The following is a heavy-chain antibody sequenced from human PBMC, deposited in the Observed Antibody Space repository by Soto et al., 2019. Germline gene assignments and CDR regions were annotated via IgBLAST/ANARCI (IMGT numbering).Heavy chain of an antibody. CDR3: AWEGGLVLATPADY. D-gene: IGHD1-26*01. CDR2: IYYSGST. J-gene: IGHJ4*02. CDR1: GGSISSGGYY. V-gene: IGHV4-31*03. Sequence: QVQLQESGPGLVKPSQTLSLTCTVSGGSISSGGYYWSWIRQHPGKGLEWIGYIYYSGSTYYNPSLNSRVTISVYPCQNQFSLKLSSVTAADTGVYHCAWEGGLVLATPADYWGQGTLGTVSS.